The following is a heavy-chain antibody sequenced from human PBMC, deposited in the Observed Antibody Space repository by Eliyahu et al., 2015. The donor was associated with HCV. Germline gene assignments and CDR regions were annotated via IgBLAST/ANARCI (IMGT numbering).Heavy chain of an antibody. J-gene: IGHJ5*02. D-gene: IGHD3-3*01. CDR1: GGSISXGSYY. CDR2: IYTSGST. V-gene: IGHV4-61*02. Sequence: QVQLQESGPGLVKPSQTLSLTCXVSGGSISXGSYYWSWXRQPAGKGLEWIGRIYTSGSTNYNPSLKSRVTISVDTSKNQFSLKLSSVTAADTAVYYCARDRSPVLRFLSGFDPWGQGTLVTVSS. CDR3: ARDRSPVLRFLSGFDP.